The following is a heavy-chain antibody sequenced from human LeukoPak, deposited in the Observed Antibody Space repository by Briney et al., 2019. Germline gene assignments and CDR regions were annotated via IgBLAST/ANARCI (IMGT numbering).Heavy chain of an antibody. CDR3: ARGARMNEY. J-gene: IGHJ4*02. D-gene: IGHD2-15*01. Sequence: SETLSLTCTVSGGSISSGDYYWSWIRQPPGKGLEWIGSIFYSGSTYYNPSLKSRVTISVDTSKNQFSLKLSSVTAADTAVYYCARGARMNEYWGQGTLVTVSS. V-gene: IGHV4-30-4*01. CDR2: IFYSGST. CDR1: GGSISSGDYY.